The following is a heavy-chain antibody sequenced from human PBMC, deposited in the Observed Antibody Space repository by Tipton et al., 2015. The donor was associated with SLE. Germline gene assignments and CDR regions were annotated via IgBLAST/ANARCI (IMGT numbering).Heavy chain of an antibody. CDR2: IYTSGST. CDR1: GGSISSYY. CDR3: ASTLAVASAFDI. Sequence: TLSLTCTVSGGSISSYYWSWIRQPAGKGLEWIGRIYTSGSTNYNPSLKSRVTMSVDTSKNQFSLKLSSVTAADTAVYYCASTLAVASAFDIWGQGTMVTVSS. D-gene: IGHD6-13*01. V-gene: IGHV4-4*07. J-gene: IGHJ3*02.